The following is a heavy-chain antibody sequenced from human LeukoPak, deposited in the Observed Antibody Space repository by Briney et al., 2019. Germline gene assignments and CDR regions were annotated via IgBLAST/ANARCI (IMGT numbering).Heavy chain of an antibody. D-gene: IGHD2-2*01. CDR3: AKDQVRAPAADYYYGMDV. CDR2: IYYSGST. CDR1: GGSISSYY. J-gene: IGHJ6*02. V-gene: IGHV4-59*01. Sequence: SETLSLTCTVSGGSISSYYWSWIRQPPGKGLEWIGYIYYSGSTNYNPSLKSRVTISVDTSKNQFSLKLSSVTAADTAVYYCAKDQVRAPAADYYYGMDVWGQGTTVTVSS.